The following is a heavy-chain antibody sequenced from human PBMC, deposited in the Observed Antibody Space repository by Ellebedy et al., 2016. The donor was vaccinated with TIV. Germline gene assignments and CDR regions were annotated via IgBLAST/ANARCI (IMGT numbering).Heavy chain of an antibody. V-gene: IGHV4-30-2*01. D-gene: IGHD1-26*01. CDR2: IYHSGST. J-gene: IGHJ4*02. CDR1: GGSISSGGFS. CDR3: ARGRGGSYSIPFDL. Sequence: SETLSLTXAVSGGSISSGGFSWSWIRQPPGKGLEWIGYIYHSGSTHYNPSLKSRVTISVDRSKNQFSLKVNSVTAADTAVYYCARGRGGSYSIPFDLWGQGTLATVSS.